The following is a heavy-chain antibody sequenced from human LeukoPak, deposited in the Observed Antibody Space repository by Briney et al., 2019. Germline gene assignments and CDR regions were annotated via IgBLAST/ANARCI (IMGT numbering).Heavy chain of an antibody. CDR1: GFTFSNAW. CDR2: IKSKTDDGTT. V-gene: IGHV3-15*01. J-gene: IGHJ3*01. D-gene: IGHD2-2*02. CDR3: TTGVGPAAIIL. Sequence: GGSLRLSCAASGFTFSNAWMSWARQAPGKGREWGGRIKSKTDDGTTDYAAPVKGRFTISRDDSKNTLYLQMNSLKTEDTAVYYCTTGVGPAAIILWGQGTMVTVSS.